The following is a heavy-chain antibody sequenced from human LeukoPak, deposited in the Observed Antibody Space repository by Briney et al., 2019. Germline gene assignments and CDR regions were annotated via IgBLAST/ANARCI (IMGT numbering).Heavy chain of an antibody. V-gene: IGHV3-21*01. CDR1: GFTFSSYS. D-gene: IGHD3-22*01. CDR3: ARGGGSSGYRRKPYDAFDI. Sequence: PGGSLRLSCAASGFTFSSYSMNWVRQAPGKGLEWVSSISSSSSYIYYADSVKGRFTISRDNAKNSLYLQMNSLRAEDTAVYYCARGGGSSGYRRKPYDAFDIWGQGTMVTVSS. J-gene: IGHJ3*02. CDR2: ISSSSSYI.